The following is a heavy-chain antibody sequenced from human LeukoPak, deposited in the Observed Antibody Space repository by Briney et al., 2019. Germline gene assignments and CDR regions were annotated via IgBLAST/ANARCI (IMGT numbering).Heavy chain of an antibody. J-gene: IGHJ4*02. CDR3: ARDFTGRYTIDY. CDR1: GFTFNDYN. V-gene: IGHV3-30-3*01. D-gene: IGHD3-9*01. CDR2: ISYHGINK. Sequence: PGGSLRLSCAASGFTFNDYNMHWVRQAPGKGLEWVAFISYHGINKNDADSVKGRFTISRDNSENTVYLQINNLRPEDTAIYYCARDFTGRYTIDYWGQGTLVTVSS.